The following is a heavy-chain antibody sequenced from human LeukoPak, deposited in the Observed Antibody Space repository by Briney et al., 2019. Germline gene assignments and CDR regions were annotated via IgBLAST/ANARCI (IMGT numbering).Heavy chain of an antibody. Sequence: SETLSLTCSVSGGSISSYYWSWIRQPPGKGLEWIGYIYYSGSTNYNPSLKSRVTISVDTSKNQFSLKLSSVTAADTAVYYCARDGIAAAGILDYWGQGTLVTVSS. CDR3: ARDGIAAAGILDY. J-gene: IGHJ4*02. D-gene: IGHD6-13*01. V-gene: IGHV4-59*01. CDR2: IYYSGST. CDR1: GGSISSYY.